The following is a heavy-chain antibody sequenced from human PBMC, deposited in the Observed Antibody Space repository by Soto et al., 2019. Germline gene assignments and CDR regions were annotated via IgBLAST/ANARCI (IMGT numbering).Heavy chain of an antibody. CDR1: GGTFSCYT. CDR3: ARDTPRGRYYYGMVV. Sequence: QVQLVQSGAEVKKPGSSVKVSCKASGGTFSCYTISWVRQAPGQGLEWMGRIIPILGIANYAQKFQGRVTITADKSTSTAYMELSSLRSDDTAVYYCARDTPRGRYYYGMVVWGQGTTVTVSS. J-gene: IGHJ6*02. CDR2: IIPILGIA. V-gene: IGHV1-69*08. D-gene: IGHD1-26*01.